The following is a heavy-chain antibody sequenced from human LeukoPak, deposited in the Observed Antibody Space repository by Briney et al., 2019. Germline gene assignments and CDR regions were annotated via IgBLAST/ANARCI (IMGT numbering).Heavy chain of an antibody. CDR1: GYTFTGYY. D-gene: IGHD3-22*01. Sequence: GASVKVSCKASGYTFTGYYMHWVRQAPGQGLEWMGIINPSGGSTSYAQKFQGRVTMTRDMSTSTVYMELSSLRSEDTAVYYCARDLSDSSGPKREGYYYYYMDVWGKGTTVTVSS. CDR2: INPSGGST. J-gene: IGHJ6*03. V-gene: IGHV1-46*01. CDR3: ARDLSDSSGPKREGYYYYYMDV.